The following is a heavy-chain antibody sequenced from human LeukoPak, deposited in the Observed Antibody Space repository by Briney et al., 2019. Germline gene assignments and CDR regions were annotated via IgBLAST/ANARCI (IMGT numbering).Heavy chain of an antibody. CDR1: GFTFSSYA. J-gene: IGHJ3*02. CDR3: ARDHDAFDI. V-gene: IGHV3-30*04. CDR2: ISYDGSNK. Sequence: GGSLRLSCAASGFTFSSYAMHWVRQAPGKGLEWVAVISYDGSNKYYADSVKGRFTISRDNSKNTLYLQMNSLRAEDTAVYYRARDHDAFDIWGQGTMVTVSS.